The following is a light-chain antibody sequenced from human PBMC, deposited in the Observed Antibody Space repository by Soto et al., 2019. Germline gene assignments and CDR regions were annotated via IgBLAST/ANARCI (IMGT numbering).Light chain of an antibody. CDR2: DAS. V-gene: IGKV3-20*01. Sequence: EIVLTQSPGTLSLSPGERATLSCRASQSISSTYLTWYHQRPGQAPRLLIYDASRRATGIPDRFSGSGSVTDFSLTISRLEPEDFAVYYCQHYDSARWTFGLGTKVEIK. CDR1: QSISSTY. J-gene: IGKJ1*01. CDR3: QHYDSARWT.